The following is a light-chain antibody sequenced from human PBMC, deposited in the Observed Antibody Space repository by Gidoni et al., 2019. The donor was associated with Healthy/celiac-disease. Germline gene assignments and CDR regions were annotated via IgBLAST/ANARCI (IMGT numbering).Light chain of an antibody. CDR3: QAWDSRV. CDR1: KVGDKY. CDR2: QDS. V-gene: IGLV3-1*01. J-gene: IGLJ2*01. Sequence: SYELTQPPSVSVSPGQTASITCSGDKVGDKYACWYQQKPGQSPVLVIYQDSKRPSGIPERFSGSNAGNTATLTISGTQAMDEADYYCQAWDSRVFGGGTKLTVL.